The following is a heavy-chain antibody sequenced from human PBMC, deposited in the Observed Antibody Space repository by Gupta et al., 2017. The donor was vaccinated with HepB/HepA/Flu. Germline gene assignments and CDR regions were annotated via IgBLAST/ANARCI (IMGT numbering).Heavy chain of an antibody. CDR3: AKDLPPYSSSWYYFQH. Sequence: QVQLVESGGGVVQPGRSLRLSCAASGFTFSSYGMHWVRQAPGKGLEWVAVISYDGSNKYYADSVKGRFTISRDNSKNTLYLQMNSLRAEDTAVYYCAKDLPPYSSSWYYFQHWGQGTLVTVSS. D-gene: IGHD6-13*01. CDR1: GFTFSSYG. CDR2: ISYDGSNK. V-gene: IGHV3-30*18. J-gene: IGHJ1*01.